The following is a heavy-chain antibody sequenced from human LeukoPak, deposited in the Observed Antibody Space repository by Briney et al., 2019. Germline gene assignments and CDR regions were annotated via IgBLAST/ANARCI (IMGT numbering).Heavy chain of an antibody. D-gene: IGHD2-2*01. V-gene: IGHV4-30-4*01. CDR3: ARDPSTGVFDY. CDR1: GGSISSGDYY. CDR2: IYYSGST. J-gene: IGHJ4*02. Sequence: PSETLSLTCTVSGGSISSGDYYWNWIRQPPGQGLEWIGYIYYSGSTYYNPSLKSRVTISVDTSKNQFSLKLSSVTAADTAVYYCARDPSTGVFDYWGQGTLVTVSS.